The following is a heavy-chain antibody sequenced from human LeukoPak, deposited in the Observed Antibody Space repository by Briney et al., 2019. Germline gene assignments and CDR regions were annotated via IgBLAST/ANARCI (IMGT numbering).Heavy chain of an antibody. CDR3: ARPPWPTTFNDVFNL. J-gene: IGHJ3*01. D-gene: IGHD5-12*01. CDR2: ISSDGSNT. Sequence: QSGGSLRLSCAASGFTLSNYGMHWVRQAPGKGLEWVAVISSDGSNTYYADSVKGRFTISRDNSRDTLYLQMNSLRAEDTALYYCARPPWPTTFNDVFNLWGQGTKVTVSS. CDR1: GFTLSNYG. V-gene: IGHV3-30*03.